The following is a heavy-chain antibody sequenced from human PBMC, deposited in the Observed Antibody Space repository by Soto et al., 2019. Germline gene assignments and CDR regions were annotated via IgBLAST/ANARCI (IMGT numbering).Heavy chain of an antibody. CDR2: IYYSGNT. D-gene: IGHD2-2*01. J-gene: IGHJ4*02. CDR3: ARHWSVPAGMWYLDY. V-gene: IGHV4-39*01. CDR1: SGSISSSTYY. Sequence: SETLSLTCTVSSGSISSSTYYWGWIRQPPGKGLEWIGNIYYSGNTYYNPSLKSRVTISVDTSKNQFSLKLNSVTAAETAVYYCARHWSVPAGMWYLDYWGQGTLVTVSS.